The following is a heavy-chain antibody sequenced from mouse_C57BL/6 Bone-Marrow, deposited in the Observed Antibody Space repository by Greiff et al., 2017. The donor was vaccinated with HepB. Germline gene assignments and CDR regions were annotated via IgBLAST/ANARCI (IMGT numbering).Heavy chain of an antibody. Sequence: QVQLQQSGAELVKPGASVKMSCKASGYTFTSYWITWVKQRPGQGLEWIGDIYPGSGSTNYNEKFKSKATLTVDTSSSTAYMQLSSLTSEDSAVYYCARSGIYYDYAFDYWGQGTTLTVSS. CDR3: ARSGIYYDYAFDY. V-gene: IGHV1-55*01. CDR1: GYTFTSYW. CDR2: IYPGSGST. D-gene: IGHD2-4*01. J-gene: IGHJ2*01.